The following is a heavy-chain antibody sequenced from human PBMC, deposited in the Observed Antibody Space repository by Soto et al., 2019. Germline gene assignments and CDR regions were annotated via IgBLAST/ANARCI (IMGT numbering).Heavy chain of an antibody. CDR3: ARVLGYCSSTSCYLPGY. Sequence: ASVKVSCKASGYTFTSYDINWVRQATGQGLEWMGWMNPNSGNTGYAQKFQGRVTMTRNTSISTAYMEQSRLRSEDTAVYYCARVLGYCSSTSCYLPGYWGQGTLVTVSS. D-gene: IGHD2-2*01. CDR2: MNPNSGNT. J-gene: IGHJ4*02. V-gene: IGHV1-8*01. CDR1: GYTFTSYD.